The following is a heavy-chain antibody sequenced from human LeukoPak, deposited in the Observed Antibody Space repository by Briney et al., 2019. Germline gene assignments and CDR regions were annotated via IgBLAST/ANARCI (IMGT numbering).Heavy chain of an antibody. CDR3: AKDKYHYDSSGYPGPFDY. D-gene: IGHD3-22*01. Sequence: PGGSLRLSCAASGFTFSSYGMSWVRQAPGKGLEWVSAISGSGGSTHYADSVKGRFTISRDNSKNTLYLQMNSLRAEDTAVYYCAKDKYHYDSSGYPGPFDYWGQGTLVTVSS. J-gene: IGHJ4*02. CDR2: ISGSGGST. CDR1: GFTFSSYG. V-gene: IGHV3-23*01.